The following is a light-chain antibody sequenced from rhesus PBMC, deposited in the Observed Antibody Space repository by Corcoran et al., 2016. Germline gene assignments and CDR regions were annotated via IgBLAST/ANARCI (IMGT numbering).Light chain of an antibody. Sequence: DIQMTQSPSSLSAYVGDRVTITCRASQGISTYLNWYQQKPGKAPKRLIYAASSLESGVPSRFRGMGSGTDFTLTISSLQPEDFATYYCLQYNSNPWTFGQGTKVEIK. CDR3: LQYNSNPWT. CDR2: AAS. V-gene: IGKV1-43*01. J-gene: IGKJ1*01. CDR1: QGISTY.